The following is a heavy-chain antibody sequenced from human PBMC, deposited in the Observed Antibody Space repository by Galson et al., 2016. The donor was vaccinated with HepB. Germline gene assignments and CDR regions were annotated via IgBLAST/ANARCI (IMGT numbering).Heavy chain of an antibody. CDR3: AKDQGVNSIGWGDFDS. D-gene: IGHD6-19*01. CDR2: ISHRDGST. CDR1: GLPVSNDY. Sequence: SLRLSCAAYGLPVSNDYMIWVRQAPGKGLEWVSAISHRDGSTYYADSVKGRFTISRDNSKNTLYLHMNSLRAEDTAVYYCAKDQGVNSIGWGDFDSWGQGTLVAVSS. V-gene: IGHV3-53*01. J-gene: IGHJ4*02.